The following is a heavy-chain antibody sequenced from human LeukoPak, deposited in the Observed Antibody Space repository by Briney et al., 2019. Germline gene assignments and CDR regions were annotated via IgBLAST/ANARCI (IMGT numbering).Heavy chain of an antibody. CDR3: ARGRITATLHFDY. J-gene: IGHJ4*02. V-gene: IGHV1-46*01. Sequence: ASVKVSCKASGYSFTDYYMYWVRQAPGQGLEWMGIINPNGGSTSYAEKFQGRVTMTGDTSISTAYMDLSRLRSDDTAAYYCARGRITATLHFDYWGQGTLVTVSS. CDR2: INPNGGST. CDR1: GYSFTDYY. D-gene: IGHD1-7*01.